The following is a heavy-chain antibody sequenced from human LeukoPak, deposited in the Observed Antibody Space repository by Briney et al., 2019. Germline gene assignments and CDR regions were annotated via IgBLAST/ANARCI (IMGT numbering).Heavy chain of an antibody. CDR3: AKDNSVYDFWSGYSYYFDY. V-gene: IGHV3-21*04. D-gene: IGHD3-3*01. CDR2: ISSSSSYI. J-gene: IGHJ4*02. Sequence: PGGSQRLSCAASGFTFSSYSMNWVRQAPGKGMEWVSSISSSSSYIYYADSVKGRFTISRDNAKNSLYLQMNSLRAEDTALYYCAKDNSVYDFWSGYSYYFDYWGQGTLVTVSS. CDR1: GFTFSSYS.